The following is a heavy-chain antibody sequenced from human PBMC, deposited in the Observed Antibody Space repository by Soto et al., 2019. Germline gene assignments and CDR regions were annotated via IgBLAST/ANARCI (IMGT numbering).Heavy chain of an antibody. Sequence: PGGSLRLSCAASGFTFSSYAMSWVRQAPGKGLEWVSAISGSGGSTYYADSVKGRFTISRDNSKNTLYPQMNSLRAEDTAVYYCAKGMAAAGPPNWFDPWGQGTLVTVSS. D-gene: IGHD6-13*01. J-gene: IGHJ5*02. CDR1: GFTFSSYA. CDR2: ISGSGGST. CDR3: AKGMAAAGPPNWFDP. V-gene: IGHV3-23*01.